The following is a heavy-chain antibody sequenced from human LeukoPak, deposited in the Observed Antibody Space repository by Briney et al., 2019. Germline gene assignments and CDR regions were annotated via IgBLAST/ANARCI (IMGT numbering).Heavy chain of an antibody. CDR1: GFTFSSYG. CDR3: ARAAYDNSGYLTL. CDR2: IWYDGTNK. V-gene: IGHV3-33*01. Sequence: GRSLRLSCVASGFTFSSYGMHWVRQAPGKGLEWVAVIWYDGTNKYYADSVKGRFTISRDSPKNTLYLQMNSLRAKDTAVYYCARAAYDNSGYLTLWGQGTLVTVSS. D-gene: IGHD3-22*01. J-gene: IGHJ4*02.